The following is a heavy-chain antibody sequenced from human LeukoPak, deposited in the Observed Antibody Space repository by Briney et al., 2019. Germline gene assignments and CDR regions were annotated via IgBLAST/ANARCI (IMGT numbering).Heavy chain of an antibody. CDR2: IYCSGST. Sequence: SETLSLTCTVSGGSISSSSYYWGWIRQPPGKGLEWIGSIYCSGSTYYNPSLKSRVTISVDTSKNQFSLKLSSVTAADTAVYYCARDIRRITMIVVVSPYNWFDPWGQGTLVTVSS. D-gene: IGHD3-22*01. J-gene: IGHJ5*02. V-gene: IGHV4-39*07. CDR3: ARDIRRITMIVVVSPYNWFDP. CDR1: GGSISSSSYY.